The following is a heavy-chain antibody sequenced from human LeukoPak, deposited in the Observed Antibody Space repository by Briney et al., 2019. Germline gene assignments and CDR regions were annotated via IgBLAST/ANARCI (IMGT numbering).Heavy chain of an antibody. Sequence: GGSLRLSCAASGFTFTMFGMNWVRQAPGKGPEWVSYIDARSGITYYADSVQGRFTISRDNAKESVFLQMNSLRVDDTAVYYCARTYDFGRGPPGDAFDNWGPGTWVTVSS. CDR2: IDARSGIT. J-gene: IGHJ3*02. V-gene: IGHV3-48*01. CDR3: ARTYDFGRGPPGDAFDN. D-gene: IGHD3-3*01. CDR1: GFTFTMFG.